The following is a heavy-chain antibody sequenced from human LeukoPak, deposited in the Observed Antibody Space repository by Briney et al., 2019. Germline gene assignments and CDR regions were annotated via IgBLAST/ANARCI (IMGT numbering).Heavy chain of an antibody. J-gene: IGHJ6*03. CDR1: GYTFTSYY. V-gene: IGHV1-18*04. Sequence: GASVKVSCKASGYTFTSYYMHWVRQAPGQGLEWMGWISAYNGNTNYAQKLQGRVTMTTDTSTSTAYMELRSLRSDDTAVYYCARVLRVDYYYYYYMDVWGKGTTVTISS. CDR2: ISAYNGNT. D-gene: IGHD2-8*02. CDR3: ARVLRVDYYYYYYMDV.